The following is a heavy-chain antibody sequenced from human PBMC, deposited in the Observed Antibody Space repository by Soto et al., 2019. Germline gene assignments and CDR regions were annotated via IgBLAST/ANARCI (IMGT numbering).Heavy chain of an antibody. CDR1: GFTFSSYS. CDR2: ISSSSSYI. CDR3: ARSQTDFWSGYYAFDI. Sequence: GGLRLSCAASGFTFSSYSMNWVRQAPGKGLEWVSSISSSSSYIYYADSVKGRFTISRDNAKNSLYLQMNSLRAEDTAVYYCARSQTDFWSGYYAFDIWGQGTMVTVSS. D-gene: IGHD3-3*01. V-gene: IGHV3-21*01. J-gene: IGHJ3*02.